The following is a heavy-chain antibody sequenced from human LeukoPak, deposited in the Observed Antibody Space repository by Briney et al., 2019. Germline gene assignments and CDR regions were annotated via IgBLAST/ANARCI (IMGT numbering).Heavy chain of an antibody. CDR2: IYTSGST. J-gene: IGHJ4*02. V-gene: IGHV4-4*07. Sequence: SETLSLTCTVSGGSISSYYWSWIRQPTGKGLEWIGRIYTSGSTNYNPSLKSRVTMSVDTSKNQFSLKLSSVTAADTAVYCCAREIWSSGWWGFDYWGQGTLVTVSS. CDR3: AREIWSSGWWGFDY. CDR1: GGSISSYY. D-gene: IGHD6-19*01.